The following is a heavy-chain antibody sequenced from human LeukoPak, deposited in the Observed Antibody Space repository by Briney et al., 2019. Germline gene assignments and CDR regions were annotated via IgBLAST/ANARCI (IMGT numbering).Heavy chain of an antibody. CDR3: ARDNYGLDY. CDR1: GFTFSFYA. V-gene: IGHV3-30-3*01. Sequence: PGGSLRLPCAPSGFTFSFYAMHWARHAPGKGLEGVAVISYDGNNEYYAGSVRGRFTISRDHSWNTLYLQINSLRAEDTAVYYCARDNYGLDYWGQGTLVTVSS. CDR2: ISYDGNNE. D-gene: IGHD3-10*01. J-gene: IGHJ4*02.